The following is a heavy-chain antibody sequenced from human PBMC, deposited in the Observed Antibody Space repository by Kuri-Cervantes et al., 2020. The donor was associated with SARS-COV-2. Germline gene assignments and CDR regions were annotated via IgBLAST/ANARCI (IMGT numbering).Heavy chain of an antibody. V-gene: IGHV3-74*01. J-gene: IGHJ6*02. Sequence: GGSLRLSCAASGFTFSSYWMHWVRQAPGKGLVWVSRINSDGSSTSYADSVKGRFTISRDNAKNTLYLQMNNLRAEDAAVYYCASGGPYYDFWSGLTYYYYYGMDAWGQGTTVTVSS. CDR3: ASGGPYYDFWSGLTYYYYYGMDA. CDR1: GFTFSSYW. CDR2: INSDGSST. D-gene: IGHD3-3*01.